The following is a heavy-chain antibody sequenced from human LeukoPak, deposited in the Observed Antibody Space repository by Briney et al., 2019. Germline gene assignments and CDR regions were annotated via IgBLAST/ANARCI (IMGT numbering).Heavy chain of an antibody. CDR1: GYTFNHYD. V-gene: IGHV1-8*01. CDR2: MNPKSGNR. CDR3: AKGLRSDF. Sequence: REATVKVFCKASGYTFNHYDVNWVRQAPGQGLEWMGWMNPKSGNRVYAQKFQDRVTMTSDSYINTADMELTSLTSDDTAVYYCAKGLRSDFWGQGCLVIVSA. D-gene: IGHD3-10*01. J-gene: IGHJ4*02.